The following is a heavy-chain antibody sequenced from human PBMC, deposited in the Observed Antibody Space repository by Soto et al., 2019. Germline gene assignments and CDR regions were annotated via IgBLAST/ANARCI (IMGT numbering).Heavy chain of an antibody. CDR2: ISYDGSNK. V-gene: IGHV3-30*18. CDR3: AKLAGRGSGYSNPYDY. Sequence: GGSLRLSCAASGFTFSSYGMHWVRQAPGKGLEWVAVISYDGSNKYYADSVKGRFTISRDNSKNTLYLQMNSLRAEDTAVYYCAKLAGRGSGYSNPYDYWGQGTLVTVSS. D-gene: IGHD3-22*01. CDR1: GFTFSSYG. J-gene: IGHJ4*02.